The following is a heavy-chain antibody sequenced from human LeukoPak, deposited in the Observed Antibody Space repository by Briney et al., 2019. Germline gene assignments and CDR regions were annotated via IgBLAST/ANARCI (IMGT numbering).Heavy chain of an antibody. CDR1: EGTLSSYA. D-gene: IGHD2-15*01. J-gene: IGHJ6*02. CDR2: IIPFFGTA. CDR3: ASRSCGGVSCSSSFYYYGMDV. Sequence: GASGKVSCKASEGTLSSYALSWVRQAPGQGLEWMGGIIPFFGTANYAQRFQGRVTMTADVSTSTAYMELSSLTSGDTVVYYGASRSCGGVSCSSSFYYYGMDVWGQGTTVTVSS. V-gene: IGHV1-69*13.